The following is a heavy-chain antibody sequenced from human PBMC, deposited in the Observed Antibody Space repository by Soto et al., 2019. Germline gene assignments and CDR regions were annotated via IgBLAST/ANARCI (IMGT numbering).Heavy chain of an antibody. CDR2: RFYSGTT. Sequence: QVQLQESGPGLVKPSQTLSLTCTVSRCSISSGGYYWSWIRQHPGKGLEWMGYRFYSGTTYYNPSLKSRVTIAVNTAKRQFSLKLSSVTAADTAVYYCARSVDPGGQGTLVTVSS. V-gene: IGHV4-31*03. CDR1: RCSISSGGYY. J-gene: IGHJ5*02. CDR3: ARSVDP.